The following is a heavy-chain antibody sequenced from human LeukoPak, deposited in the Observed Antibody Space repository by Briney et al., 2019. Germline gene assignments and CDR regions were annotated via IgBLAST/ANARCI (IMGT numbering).Heavy chain of an antibody. D-gene: IGHD3-16*02. CDR2: INNNGGST. CDR1: GFTFSSYA. CDR3: ARGNTYYDYVWGSYRQLETYYFDY. V-gene: IGHV3-23*01. Sequence: VGSLRLSCAASGFTFSSYAMSWVRQAPGKGLEWVSHINNNGGSTSYADSVKGRFTISRDNSKNTLYLQLNSLRAEDTAVYYCARGNTYYDYVWGSYRQLETYYFDYWGQGTLVTVSS. J-gene: IGHJ4*02.